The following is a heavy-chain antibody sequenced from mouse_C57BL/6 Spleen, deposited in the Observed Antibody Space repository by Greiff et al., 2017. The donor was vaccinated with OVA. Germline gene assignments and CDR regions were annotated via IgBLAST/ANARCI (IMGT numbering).Heavy chain of an antibody. J-gene: IGHJ4*01. CDR3: ARDGTYYGNLYARDY. Sequence: EVQLVESEGGLVQPGSSMKLSCTASGFTFSDYYMAWVRQVPEKGLEWVANINYDGSSTYYLDSLKSRFLISRDNAKNILYLQMSSLKSEDTATYYCARDGTYYGNLYARDYWGQGTSVTVSS. CDR1: GFTFSDYY. V-gene: IGHV5-16*01. D-gene: IGHD2-10*01. CDR2: INYDGSST.